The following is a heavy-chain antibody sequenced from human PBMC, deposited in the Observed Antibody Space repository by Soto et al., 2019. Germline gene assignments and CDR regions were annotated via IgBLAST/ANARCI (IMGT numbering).Heavy chain of an antibody. D-gene: IGHD2-15*01. CDR2: IDYRGNI. CDR3: ARVAALVGAARYWYFDL. Sequence: QLHLQESGPGLVEHSETLSLTCAVSGGSITSTSYYWGWIRQPPGEGLDWIGSIDYRGNIYYNSSLNIRVTIAVDTSQNQSSLNLSSVTAAASAVYHCARVAALVGAARYWYFDLWGRGTRV. V-gene: IGHV4-39*01. CDR1: GGSITSTSYY. J-gene: IGHJ2*01.